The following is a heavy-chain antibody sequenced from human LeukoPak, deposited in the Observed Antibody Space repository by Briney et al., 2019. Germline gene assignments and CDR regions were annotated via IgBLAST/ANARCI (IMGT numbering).Heavy chain of an antibody. J-gene: IGHJ4*02. V-gene: IGHV4-59*08. CDR1: GGSISSYY. Sequence: SETLSLTCTVSGGSISSYYWSWIRQPPGKGLEWIGYIYYSGSTNYNPSLKSRVTISVDTSKNQFSLKLSSVTAADTAVYYCARQNLDCSGGSRYGKYYFDYWGQGTLVTVSS. D-gene: IGHD2-15*01. CDR2: IYYSGST. CDR3: ARQNLDCSGGSRYGKYYFDY.